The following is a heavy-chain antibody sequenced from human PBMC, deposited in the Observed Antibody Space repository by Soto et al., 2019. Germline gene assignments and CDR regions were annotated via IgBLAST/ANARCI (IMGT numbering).Heavy chain of an antibody. V-gene: IGHV3-23*01. J-gene: IGHJ4*02. CDR3: AKDAPEYGNYYFDY. D-gene: IGHD2-2*01. Sequence: EVQLLESGGGLVQPGGSLRLSCAASGFTFSYYGMNWVRQAPGEGLEWVSGVSDSAGSTHYADSVMGRFTITRDISKNTLFLQMNSLRAEDTAVYYCAKDAPEYGNYYFDYWGQGTVVTVSS. CDR1: GFTFSYYG. CDR2: VSDSAGST.